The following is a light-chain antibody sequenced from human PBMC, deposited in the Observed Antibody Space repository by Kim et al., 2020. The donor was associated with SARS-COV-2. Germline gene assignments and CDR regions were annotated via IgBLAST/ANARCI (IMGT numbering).Light chain of an antibody. CDR3: QVWDRSSDHHV. Sequence: SYELTQPPSVSVAPGKTARITCGGNNIGSKSVHWYQQKPGQAPVLVIYYDSDRPSGIPERFSGSNSGNTATLTISRVEAGDEADYYCQVWDRSSDHHVFGTGTQLTVL. V-gene: IGLV3-21*04. J-gene: IGLJ1*01. CDR1: NIGSKS. CDR2: YDS.